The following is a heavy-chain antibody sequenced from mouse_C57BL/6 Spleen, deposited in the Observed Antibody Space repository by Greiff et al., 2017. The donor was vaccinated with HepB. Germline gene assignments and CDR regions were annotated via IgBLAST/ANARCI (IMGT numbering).Heavy chain of an antibody. D-gene: IGHD1-1*01. CDR2: IYPRSGDT. V-gene: IGHV1-81*01. CDR1: GYTFTSYG. CDR3: ARWVYYSSFYSFDY. J-gene: IGHJ2*01. Sequence: VQLQQSGAELARPGASVKLSCKASGYTFTSYGIRWVKQRTGQGLEWIGEIYPRSGDTYYNEKFKGKATLTADKSSSTAYMELRSLTSEDSAVYFCARWVYYSSFYSFDYWGQGTTLTVSS.